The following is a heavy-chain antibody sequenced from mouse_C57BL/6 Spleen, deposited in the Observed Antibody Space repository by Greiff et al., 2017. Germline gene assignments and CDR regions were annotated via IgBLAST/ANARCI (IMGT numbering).Heavy chain of an antibody. Sequence: EVQLQQSGPELVKPGASVRMSCKASGYTFTDYNMHWVKQSHGKSLEWIGYINPNNGGTSYNQKFKGKATLTVNKSSSTAYMELRSLTSEDSAVYYCAIADYYGSRPLGSFAVRGTGTLVTVSS. CDR2: INPNNGGT. CDR1: GYTFTDYN. V-gene: IGHV1-22*01. J-gene: IGHJ1*03. D-gene: IGHD1-1*01. CDR3: AIADYYGSRPLGSFAV.